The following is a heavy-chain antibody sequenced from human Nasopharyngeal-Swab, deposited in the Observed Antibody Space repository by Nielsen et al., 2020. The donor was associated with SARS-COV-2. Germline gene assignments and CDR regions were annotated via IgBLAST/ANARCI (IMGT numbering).Heavy chain of an antibody. CDR3: AKAKYVGRIAAAGGAFDI. V-gene: IGHV3-30*18. D-gene: IGHD6-25*01. Sequence: LKISCAASGFTFSSYGMHWVRQAPGKGLEWVAVISYDGSNKYYADSVKGRFTISRDNSKNTLYLQMNSLRAEDTAVYYCAKAKYVGRIAAAGGAFDIWGQGTMVTVSS. CDR1: GFTFSSYG. J-gene: IGHJ3*02. CDR2: ISYDGSNK.